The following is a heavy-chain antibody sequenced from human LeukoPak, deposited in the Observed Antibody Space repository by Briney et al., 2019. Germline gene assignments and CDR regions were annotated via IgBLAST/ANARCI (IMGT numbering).Heavy chain of an antibody. V-gene: IGHV3-73*01. D-gene: IGHD1-26*01. CDR2: IKSKANNFAT. CDR3: TRLDSGSYSFDY. CDR1: GFTFSSYA. Sequence: GRSLRLSCAASGFTFSSYAMHWVRQASGKGLEWVGRIKSKANNFATAYAASVKGRFTISRDDSKNTAYLQMNSLKTEDTAMYYCTRLDSGSYSFDYWGQGTLVTVSS. J-gene: IGHJ4*02.